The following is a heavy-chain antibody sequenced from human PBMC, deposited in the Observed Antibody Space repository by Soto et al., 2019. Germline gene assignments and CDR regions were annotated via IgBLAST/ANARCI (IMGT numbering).Heavy chain of an antibody. CDR2: ISGSGGST. CDR1: GFTFSSYA. CDR3: ASTTRSGEYGDYGLYYYYGMDV. J-gene: IGHJ6*02. V-gene: IGHV3-23*01. D-gene: IGHD4-17*01. Sequence: EVQLLESGGGLVQPGGSLRLSCAASGFTFSSYAMSWVRQAPGKGLEWVSAISGSGGSTYYADSVKGRFTISRDNSKTKLQLQMSSLLDDDTAVYYCASTTRSGEYGDYGLYYYYGMDVWGQGTTVTVSS.